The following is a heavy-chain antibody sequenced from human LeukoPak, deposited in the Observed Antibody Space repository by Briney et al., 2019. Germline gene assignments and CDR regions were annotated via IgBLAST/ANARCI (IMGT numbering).Heavy chain of an antibody. Sequence: GGSLRLSCAASGFTFSSYGMHCVRQAPGKGLEWVAVISYDGSNKYYADSVKGRFTISRDNSKNTLYLQMNSLRAEDTAVYYCVYGDLDYWGQGTLVTVSS. V-gene: IGHV3-30*03. CDR3: VYGDLDY. CDR1: GFTFSSYG. D-gene: IGHD4-17*01. CDR2: ISYDGSNK. J-gene: IGHJ4*02.